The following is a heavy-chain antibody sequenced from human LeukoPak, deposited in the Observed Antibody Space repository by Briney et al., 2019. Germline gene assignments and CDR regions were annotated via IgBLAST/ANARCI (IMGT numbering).Heavy chain of an antibody. D-gene: IGHD3-22*01. CDR3: ARVSTYYYDSSGYDKRPWDY. V-gene: IGHV1-18*01. Sequence: ASVKVSCKASGYTFTSYGISWVRQAPGQGLEWMGWISAYNGNTNYAQKLQGRVTMTTDTSTSTAYMELRSLRSDDTAVYYCARVSTYYYDSSGYDKRPWDYWGQGTLVTVST. J-gene: IGHJ4*02. CDR1: GYTFTSYG. CDR2: ISAYNGNT.